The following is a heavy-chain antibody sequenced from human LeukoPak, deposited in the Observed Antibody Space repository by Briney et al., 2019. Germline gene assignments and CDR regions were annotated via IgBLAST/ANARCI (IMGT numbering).Heavy chain of an antibody. CDR1: GFTFSSYA. CDR2: ISGSGGST. J-gene: IGHJ4*02. CDR3: AKDLSPAADGTYFDF. V-gene: IGHV3-23*01. Sequence: GGSLRLSCAASGFTFSSYAMSWVRQALGKGLEWVSAISGSGGSTYYADSVKGRFTISRDNSKNTLYLQMTSLRLEDTAPYYCAKDLSPAADGTYFDFWGQGTPVTVSS. D-gene: IGHD6-13*01.